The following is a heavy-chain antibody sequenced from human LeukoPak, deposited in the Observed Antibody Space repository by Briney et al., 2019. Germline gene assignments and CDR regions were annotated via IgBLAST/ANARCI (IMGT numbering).Heavy chain of an antibody. CDR3: ARDSPGDDYVWGSYRYYFDY. CDR1: GYTLTGYY. V-gene: IGHV1-2*06. J-gene: IGHJ4*02. D-gene: IGHD3-16*01. Sequence: ASVKVSCKASGYTLTGYYMHWVRQAPGQGLEWMGRINPNSGGTNYAQKFQGRVTMTRDTSISTAYMELSRLRSDDTAVYYCARDSPGDDYVWGSYRYYFDYWGQGTLVSVSS. CDR2: INPNSGGT.